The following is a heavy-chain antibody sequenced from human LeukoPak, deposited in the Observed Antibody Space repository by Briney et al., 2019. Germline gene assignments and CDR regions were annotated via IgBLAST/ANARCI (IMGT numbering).Heavy chain of an antibody. V-gene: IGHV1-2*02. CDR3: ARDRSYYDSSGQFSWGFDY. CDR1: GYTFTGYY. CDR2: INPNSGAT. Sequence: GASVNVSCKASGYTFTGYYMHWVRQAPGQGLEWMGGINPNSGATNYAQKFQGRVTMTSDTSISTAYMELSRLRSDDTAVYYCARDRSYYDSSGQFSWGFDYWGQGTLVTVSS. J-gene: IGHJ4*02. D-gene: IGHD3-22*01.